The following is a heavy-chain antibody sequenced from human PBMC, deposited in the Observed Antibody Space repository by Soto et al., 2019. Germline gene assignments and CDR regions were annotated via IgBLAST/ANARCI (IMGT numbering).Heavy chain of an antibody. CDR1: GFTFSSYG. CDR2: ISYDGSNK. D-gene: IGHD3-9*01. Sequence: PGGSLRLSCAASGFTFSSYGMHWVRQAPGKGLEWVAVISYDGSNKYYADSVKGRFTISRDNSKNTLYLQMNSLRAEDTAVYYCARVGLRYFDWLLGGMDVWGQGTTVTVSS. CDR3: ARVGLRYFDWLLGGMDV. J-gene: IGHJ6*02. V-gene: IGHV3-30*03.